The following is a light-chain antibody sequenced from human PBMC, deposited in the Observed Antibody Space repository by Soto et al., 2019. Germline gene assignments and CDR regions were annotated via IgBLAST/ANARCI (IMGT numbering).Light chain of an antibody. V-gene: IGKV1-39*01. J-gene: IGKJ3*01. CDR3: QQSYSNPFT. CDR1: QSIGGY. Sequence: DIQMTQSPSSLSASVGDRVTVTCRSSQSIGGYLNWYQQKPGKAPKLLMHAASTLQSGVPSRFSGSGSGTDYTLTISSLQPEDFATYCYQQSYSNPFTFGPGTQVEIK. CDR2: AAS.